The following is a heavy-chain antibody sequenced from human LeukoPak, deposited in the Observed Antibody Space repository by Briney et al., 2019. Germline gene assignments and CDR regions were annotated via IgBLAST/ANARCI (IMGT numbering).Heavy chain of an antibody. J-gene: IGHJ4*02. Sequence: GGSLRLSCSASGFTFSNYAMHWVRQAPGKGLEYVSVISSTGGSTYYADSVKGRFTVSRDNSKNTLYLQMSSLRAEDTAVYYCVKECLVIINYYFDYWGQGTLSPSPQ. CDR1: GFTFSNYA. CDR2: ISSTGGST. V-gene: IGHV3-64D*06. D-gene: IGHD3-22*01. CDR3: VKECLVIINYYFDY.